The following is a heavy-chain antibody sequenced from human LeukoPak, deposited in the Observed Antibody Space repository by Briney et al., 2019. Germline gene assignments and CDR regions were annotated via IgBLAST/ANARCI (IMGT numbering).Heavy chain of an antibody. J-gene: IGHJ4*02. Sequence: ASVKVSCKASGYTFIVHYIHWVRQAPGQGLEWMGWVNPSRGGTNYAQKFQDRVTMTRDTSINTAYMELSSLRSDDTVVYYCARTRTGKPDFWGQGTLVTVSS. CDR3: ARTRTGKPDF. CDR2: VNPSRGGT. V-gene: IGHV1-2*02. CDR1: GYTFIVHY. D-gene: IGHD1-14*01.